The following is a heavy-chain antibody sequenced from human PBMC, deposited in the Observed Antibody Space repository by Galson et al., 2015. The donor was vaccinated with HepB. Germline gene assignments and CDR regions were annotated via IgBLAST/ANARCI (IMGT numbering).Heavy chain of an antibody. Sequence: QSGAEVKKPGESLRISCKGSGYSSSTYWIHWVRQMPGKGLEWMGRIAPSDSYTNYSPSFQGHVTISADKSINTAYLQWSSLKASDTAIYYCASFDGPPSAPIAGVIGGGMDNWGQGTLVTVSA. V-gene: IGHV5-10-1*01. D-gene: IGHD2-21*01. CDR1: GYSSSTYW. J-gene: IGHJ4*02. CDR2: IAPSDSYT. CDR3: ASFDGPPSAPIAGVIGGGMDN.